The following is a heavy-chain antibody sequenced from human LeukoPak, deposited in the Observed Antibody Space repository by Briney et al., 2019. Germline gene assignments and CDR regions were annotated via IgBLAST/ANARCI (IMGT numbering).Heavy chain of an antibody. CDR1: GFTFSSYA. CDR2: ISSNGGST. J-gene: IGHJ4*02. V-gene: IGHV3-64D*09. D-gene: IGHD3-22*01. Sequence: GGSLRLSCSASGFTFSSYAMHWVRQARGKGLEYVSAISSNGGSTYYADSVKGRFTISRDNSKNTLYLQMSSLRAEDTAVYYCVKGGKGISDSSGYYLFDYWGQGTLVTVSS. CDR3: VKGGKGISDSSGYYLFDY.